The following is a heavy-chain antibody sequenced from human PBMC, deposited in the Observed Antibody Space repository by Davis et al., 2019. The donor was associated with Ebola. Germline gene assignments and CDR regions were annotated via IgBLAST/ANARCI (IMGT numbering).Heavy chain of an antibody. D-gene: IGHD6-13*01. Sequence: GSLRLSCAVYGGSFSGYYWSWIRQPPGKGLEWIGEINHSGNTNYNPSLKSRVTISVDTSKNQFSLKLSSVTAADTAVYYCARGSRRYSSTLRINWFDPWGQGTLVTVSS. CDR2: INHSGNT. J-gene: IGHJ5*02. CDR1: GGSFSGYY. V-gene: IGHV4-34*01. CDR3: ARGSRRYSSTLRINWFDP.